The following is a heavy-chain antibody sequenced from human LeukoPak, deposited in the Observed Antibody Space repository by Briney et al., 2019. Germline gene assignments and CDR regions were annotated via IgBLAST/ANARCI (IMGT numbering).Heavy chain of an antibody. Sequence: GRSMRLSCADSGFTFSSYGMHWVRQAPGKGLEWVAVISYDGSNKYYADSVKGRSTISRDNSKNTLYLQMNSLRAEDTAVYYCAKDGYCSSTSCYKYDKRWLRFFDYWGQGTLVTVSS. CDR1: GFTFSSYG. V-gene: IGHV3-30*18. J-gene: IGHJ4*02. D-gene: IGHD2-2*02. CDR2: ISYDGSNK. CDR3: AKDGYCSSTSCYKYDKRWLRFFDY.